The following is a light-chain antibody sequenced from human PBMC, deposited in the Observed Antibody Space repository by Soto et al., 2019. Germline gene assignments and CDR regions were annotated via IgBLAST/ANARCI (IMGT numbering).Light chain of an antibody. J-gene: IGKJ5*01. Sequence: EIVMTQSPATLSVSPGGRATLSCRASQSIGDTLAWYQLKPGQAPRLLIYGASNRANGVPARFGGSGSGTDFTLTINSLEPEDFAVYYCQQRNVWPPITFGQGTRLEN. CDR3: QQRNVWPPIT. V-gene: IGKV3D-15*01. CDR1: QSIGDT. CDR2: GAS.